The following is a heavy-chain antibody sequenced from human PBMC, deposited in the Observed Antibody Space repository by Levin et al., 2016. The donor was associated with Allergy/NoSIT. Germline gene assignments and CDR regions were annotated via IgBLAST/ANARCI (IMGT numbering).Heavy chain of an antibody. CDR2: IRSSDSTI. D-gene: IGHD2-8*02. V-gene: IGHV3-11*04. CDR3: ARDFLWSFDS. Sequence: WIRQPPGKGLEWIAYIRSSDSTIFYADSVRGRFTISSDNAKNSLYLQMNNLRDADSAVYHCARDFLWSFDSWGQGTLVTVSS. J-gene: IGHJ4*02.